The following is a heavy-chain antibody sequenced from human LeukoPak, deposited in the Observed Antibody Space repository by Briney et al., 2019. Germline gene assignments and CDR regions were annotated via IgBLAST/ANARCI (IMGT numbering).Heavy chain of an antibody. J-gene: IGHJ6*02. V-gene: IGHV1-18*01. CDR2: ISSYNGNT. CDR1: GYTFTSYG. D-gene: IGHD3/OR15-3a*01. Sequence: GDSVKVSCKASGYTFTSYGISWVRQAPGQGLEWMGWISSYNGNTNYVQKLQGRVTMTTDTSTSTAYMELRSLRSDDTAVYCCARDGTGYYSYYYYGMDVWGQGTTVTVSS. CDR3: ARDGTGYYSYYYYGMDV.